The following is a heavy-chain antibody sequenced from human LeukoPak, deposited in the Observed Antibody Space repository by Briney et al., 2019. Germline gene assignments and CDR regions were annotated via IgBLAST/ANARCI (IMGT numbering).Heavy chain of an antibody. D-gene: IGHD3-10*01. CDR1: GGTFSSYA. Sequence: SVKVSCKASGGTFSSYAISWVRQAPGQGLEWMGGIIPIFGTANYAQKFQGRVTITADESTSTAYMELGSLRSEDTAVYYCASITKPDPIVRGVITGPFDPWGQGTLVTVSS. V-gene: IGHV1-69*01. CDR2: IIPIFGTA. CDR3: ASITKPDPIVRGVITGPFDP. J-gene: IGHJ5*02.